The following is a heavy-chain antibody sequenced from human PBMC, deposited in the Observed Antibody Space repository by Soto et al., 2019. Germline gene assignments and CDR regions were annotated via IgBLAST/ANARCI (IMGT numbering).Heavy chain of an antibody. CDR3: ARSGLNWNDVPEDYYYMDV. D-gene: IGHD1-1*01. V-gene: IGHV4-61*08. Sequence: PSXTLSLTCTVSGGSISSGGYYWSWIRQPPGKVLELIGYIYYSGSTNYNPSLKSRVTISVDTSKNQFSLKLSSVTAADTAVYYCARSGLNWNDVPEDYYYMDVWGKGTTVTVSS. CDR1: GGSISSGGYY. J-gene: IGHJ6*03. CDR2: IYYSGST.